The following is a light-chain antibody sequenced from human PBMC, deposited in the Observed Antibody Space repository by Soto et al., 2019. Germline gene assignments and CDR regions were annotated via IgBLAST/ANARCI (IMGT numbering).Light chain of an antibody. J-gene: IGKJ4*01. V-gene: IGKV3-11*01. CDR2: DAS. CDR1: QSVSSY. Sequence: EIVLTQSPATLSLSPGERTTLSCRARQSVSSYLAWYQQKPGQAPRLLIYDASNRATGIPARFSGSGSGTDLTLTISSLEPEDFAVYYCQQRSNWPPFTFGGGTKVDIK. CDR3: QQRSNWPPFT.